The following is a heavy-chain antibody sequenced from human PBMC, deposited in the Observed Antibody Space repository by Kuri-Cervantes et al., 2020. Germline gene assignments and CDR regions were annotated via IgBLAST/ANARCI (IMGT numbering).Heavy chain of an antibody. V-gene: IGHV3-30*03. CDR1: GFTFSSYG. Sequence: GESLKISCAASGFTFSSYGMHWVRQAPGKGLEWVAVISYDGSNKYYADSVKGRFTISRDNSKNTLYLQMNSLKSEDTAVYYCARGYSNYVISYYFDYWGQGTLVTVSS. CDR2: ISYDGSNK. D-gene: IGHD4-11*01. J-gene: IGHJ4*02. CDR3: ARGYSNYVISYYFDY.